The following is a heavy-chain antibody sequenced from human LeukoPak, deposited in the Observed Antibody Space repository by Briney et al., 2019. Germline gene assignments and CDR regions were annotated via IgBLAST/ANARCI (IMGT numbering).Heavy chain of an antibody. Sequence: PGESLRLSCVASGFTFNTYNMNWVRQAPGKGLEWVSSITSSSSYIYYADSVKGRFTISRDNAKSSLYLQMNSLRDEDTAVYCCARDPYSGNYGDYYYYYMDAWGKGTTVTISS. CDR3: ARDPYSGNYGDYYYYYMDA. D-gene: IGHD1-26*01. J-gene: IGHJ6*03. CDR1: GFTFNTYN. V-gene: IGHV3-21*01. CDR2: ITSSSSYI.